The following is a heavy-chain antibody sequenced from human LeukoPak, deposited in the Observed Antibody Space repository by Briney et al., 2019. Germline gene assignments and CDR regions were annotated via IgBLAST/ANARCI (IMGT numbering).Heavy chain of an antibody. CDR2: IYYSGTT. CDR1: GGSISSYY. D-gene: IGHD6-13*01. V-gene: IGHV4-59*01. CDR3: ARGVYIAAAQYGY. Sequence: SETLSLTCTVSGGSISSYYWSWIRQPPGKGLEWIGYIYYSGTTNYNPSLKSRATISVDTSKNQFSLKLSSVTAADTAVYYCARGVYIAAAQYGYWGQGTLVTVSS. J-gene: IGHJ4*02.